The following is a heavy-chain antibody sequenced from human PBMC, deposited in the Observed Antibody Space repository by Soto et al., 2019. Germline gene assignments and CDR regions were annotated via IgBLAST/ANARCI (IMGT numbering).Heavy chain of an antibody. CDR1: GFTFSSYA. Sequence: EVQLLESGGGLVQPGGALRLSCSASGFTFSSYAMSWVRQAPGKGLEWVSAISGSGASTYYADPVKGRFTISRDNSKNTLYLQMNSLRAEDTAVYYCSHFDWFIDYWGQGTLVTVSS. J-gene: IGHJ4*02. D-gene: IGHD3-9*01. CDR2: ISGSGAST. CDR3: SHFDWFIDY. V-gene: IGHV3-23*01.